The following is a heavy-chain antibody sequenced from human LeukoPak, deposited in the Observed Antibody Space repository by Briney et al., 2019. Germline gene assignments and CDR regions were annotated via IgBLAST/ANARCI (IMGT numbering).Heavy chain of an antibody. CDR1: GFTVSSNY. V-gene: IGHV3-66*01. CDR2: MYSGGST. Sequence: GGSLRLSCAASGFTVSSNYMSWVRQAPGKGLEWVSVMYSGGSTYYADSVKGRFTISRDNSKNTLYLQMNSLRAEDTAVYYCARSSEIFGVVILFDYRGQGTLVTVSS. J-gene: IGHJ4*02. D-gene: IGHD3-3*01. CDR3: ARSSEIFGVVILFDY.